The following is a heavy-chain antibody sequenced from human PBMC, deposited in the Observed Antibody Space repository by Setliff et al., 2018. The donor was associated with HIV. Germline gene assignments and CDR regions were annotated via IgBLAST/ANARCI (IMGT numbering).Heavy chain of an antibody. J-gene: IGHJ4*02. CDR1: GGSMSTYY. D-gene: IGHD3-16*01. V-gene: IGHV4-59*08. CDR3: ARQFWMLTTLYFDS. Sequence: SETLSLTCTVSGGSMSTYYWSWIRQPPGKGLEWIGYIYTSGSTNYNPSLRSRVTISVDTSKNHFSLSLSSVTAADTAVYYCARQFWMLTTLYFDSLGPGTLVTVSS. CDR2: IYTSGST.